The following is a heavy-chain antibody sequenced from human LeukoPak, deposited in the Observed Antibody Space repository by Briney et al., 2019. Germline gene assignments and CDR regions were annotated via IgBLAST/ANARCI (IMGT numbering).Heavy chain of an antibody. D-gene: IGHD6-6*01. J-gene: IGHJ3*02. CDR3: ARDRESSSAGNDAFDI. Sequence: GGSLRLSCAASGFTFSSYEMNWVRQAPGKGLEWVSYISSSGSTIYYADSVKGRFTISRDNAKNSLYLQMNSLRAEDTAVYYCARDRESSSAGNDAFDIWGQGTMVTVSS. CDR1: GFTFSSYE. CDR2: ISSSGSTI. V-gene: IGHV3-48*03.